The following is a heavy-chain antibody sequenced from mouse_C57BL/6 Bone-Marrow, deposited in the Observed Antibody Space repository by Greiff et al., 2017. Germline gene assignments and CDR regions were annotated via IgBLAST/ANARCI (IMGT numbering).Heavy chain of an antibody. J-gene: IGHJ4*01. Sequence: QVQLQQPGAELVRPGSSVKLSCKASGYTFTSYWMHWVKQRPIQGLEWIGNIDPSDSETHYNQKFKDKATLTVDKSSSTAYMQLSSLTSEDSAVYYCARRYSKDYAMDYWGQGTSGTVSS. CDR1: GYTFTSYW. V-gene: IGHV1-52*01. CDR2: IDPSDSET. D-gene: IGHD2-5*01. CDR3: ARRYSKDYAMDY.